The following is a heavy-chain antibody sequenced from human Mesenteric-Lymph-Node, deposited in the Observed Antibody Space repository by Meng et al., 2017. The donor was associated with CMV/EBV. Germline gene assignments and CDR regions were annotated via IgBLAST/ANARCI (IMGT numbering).Heavy chain of an antibody. CDR1: GYTFSNYD. CDR3: VRGETLNFDFWSVRYYGMDV. Sequence: ASVKVSCKASGYTFSNYDINWVRQAPGQGLEWMGWISVDNGNTNYAQKVQGRVSMTTDTSTTTAYMELRSLRSDDTAVYYCVRGETLNFDFWSVRYYGMDVWGRGTTVTVSS. V-gene: IGHV1-18*01. D-gene: IGHD3-3*01. J-gene: IGHJ6*02. CDR2: ISVDNGNT.